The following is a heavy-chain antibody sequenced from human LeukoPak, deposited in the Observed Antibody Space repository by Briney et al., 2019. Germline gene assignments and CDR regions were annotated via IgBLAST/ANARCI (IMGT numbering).Heavy chain of an antibody. CDR3: ARSYYYDSSGYYHDWFDP. J-gene: IGHJ5*02. D-gene: IGHD3-22*01. V-gene: IGHV1-8*03. CDR2: MNPYSGNT. CDR1: GYTFTSYD. Sequence: ASVKVSCKASGYTFTSYDINWVRQATGQGLEWMGWMNPYSGNTGYAQKFQGRVTITRNTSISTAYMELSSLRSEDTAVYYCARSYYYDSSGYYHDWFDPWGQGTLVTVSS.